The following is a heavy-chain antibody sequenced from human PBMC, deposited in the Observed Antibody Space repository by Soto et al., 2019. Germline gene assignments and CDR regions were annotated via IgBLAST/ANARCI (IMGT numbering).Heavy chain of an antibody. J-gene: IGHJ6*03. CDR3: ARRARPDYYYMDV. D-gene: IGHD6-6*01. Sequence: EVQLAESGGGLAQPGGSLRLSCSASGVTLSGDAMDWVRQPPGQVLESVSGIRSNGVGTYYANSVQGRFNISRDNSKKTVYLQMGSLRPEDMAVYYCARRARPDYYYMDVWGKGTTVTVSS. CDR1: GVTLSGDA. V-gene: IGHV3-64*01. CDR2: IRSNGVGT.